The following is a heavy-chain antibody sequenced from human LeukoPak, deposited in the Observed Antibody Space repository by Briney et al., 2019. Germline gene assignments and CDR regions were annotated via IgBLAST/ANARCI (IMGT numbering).Heavy chain of an antibody. D-gene: IGHD4-11*01. CDR3: AKGDSDYEVSAYGVAFDV. CDR2: ISGSGSRT. CDR1: VFTFSNYA. Sequence: GGTLRLSCAASVFTFSNYAMGGVRQAPGKGLEWVSTISGSGSRTYNAHPVKGRFPIPRENPTNTLYLKIHSTRHENTAVYFCAKGDSDYEVSAYGVAFDVWGQGTMVTVSS. J-gene: IGHJ3*01. V-gene: IGHV3-23*01.